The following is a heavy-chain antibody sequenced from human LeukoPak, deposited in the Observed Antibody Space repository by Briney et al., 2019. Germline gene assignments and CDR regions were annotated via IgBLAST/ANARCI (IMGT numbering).Heavy chain of an antibody. J-gene: IGHJ3*02. CDR1: GFTVSSNY. CDR2: IYSGGST. Sequence: GGSLRLSCAASGFTVSSNYMSWVRQAPGKGLEWVSVIYSGGSTYYADSVKGRFTISRDNSKNTLYLQMNSLRAEDTAVYYCARGTYYDFWRGYYHDAFDIWGQGTMVTVSS. D-gene: IGHD3-3*01. V-gene: IGHV3-53*01. CDR3: ARGTYYDFWRGYYHDAFDI.